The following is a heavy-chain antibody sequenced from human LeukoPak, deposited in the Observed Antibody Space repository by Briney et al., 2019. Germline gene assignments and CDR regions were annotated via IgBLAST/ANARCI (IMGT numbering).Heavy chain of an antibody. CDR3: ARKALPGNWFDP. CDR2: IYASGST. J-gene: IGHJ5*02. V-gene: IGHV4-4*07. CDR1: GDSISSYY. Sequence: SETLSLTCTVSGDSISSYYWSWIRQPAGKGLEWIGRIYASGSTNYDPSLKSRVTMSLDTSKNQFSLNLSSVTAADTAVYYCARKALPGNWFDPWGQGTLVTVSS.